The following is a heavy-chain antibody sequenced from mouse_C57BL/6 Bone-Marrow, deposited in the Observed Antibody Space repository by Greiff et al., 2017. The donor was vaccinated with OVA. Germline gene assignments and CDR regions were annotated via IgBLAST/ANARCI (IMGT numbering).Heavy chain of an antibody. V-gene: IGHV1-4*01. Sequence: VQLQQSGAELARPGASVKMSCKASGYTFTSYTMHWVKQRPGQGLEWIGYINPSSGYTKYNQKFKDKATLTADKSSSTAYMQLSSLTSEDSAVYYCARRTFYGSSPIYWYFDVWGTGTTVTVSS. CDR3: ARRTFYGSSPIYWYFDV. J-gene: IGHJ1*03. D-gene: IGHD1-1*01. CDR1: GYTFTSYT. CDR2: INPSSGYT.